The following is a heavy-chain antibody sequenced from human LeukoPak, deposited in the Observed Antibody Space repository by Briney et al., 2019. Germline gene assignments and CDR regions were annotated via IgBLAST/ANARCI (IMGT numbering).Heavy chain of an antibody. CDR1: GFTFTDYW. D-gene: IGHD3-22*01. J-gene: IGHJ3*02. CDR3: ASTYYYDSSGYSHPPGAFDI. CDR2: IKQDGGEK. Sequence: GGSLRLSCAASGFTFTDYWMTWVRQAPGKGLEWVAHIKQDGGEKYYVDSVKGRFTISRDNAKNLVYLQMNSLRAEDTAVYYCASTYYYDSSGYSHPPGAFDIWGQGTMVTVSS. V-gene: IGHV3-7*01.